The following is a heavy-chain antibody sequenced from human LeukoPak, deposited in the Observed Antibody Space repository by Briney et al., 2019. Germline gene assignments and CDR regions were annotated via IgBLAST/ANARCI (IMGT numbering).Heavy chain of an antibody. CDR2: ISYDGSNK. Sequence: PGGSLRLSCAASGFTFSSHGLHWVRQAPGKGLEWVALISYDGSNKYYADSVKGRFTISRDNSKNTLYLQMNSLRAEDTAVYYCAREAATVIPSFDYWGQGTLVTVSS. D-gene: IGHD4-17*01. CDR3: AREAATVIPSFDY. CDR1: GFTFSSHG. J-gene: IGHJ4*02. V-gene: IGHV3-30-3*01.